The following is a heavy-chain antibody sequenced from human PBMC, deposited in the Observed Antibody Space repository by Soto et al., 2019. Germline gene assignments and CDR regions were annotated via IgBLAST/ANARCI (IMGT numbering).Heavy chain of an antibody. CDR3: AKDTPVVMFLFDS. CDR2: ITDTGVST. D-gene: IGHD2-15*01. Sequence: GGSLRLSCTASGFTFFTYAMTWVRQAPGKGLEWVSSITDTGVSTYYADSVKGRFTISRDNSKNTLYLQMNSLRTDDSAVYYCAKDTPVVMFLFDSWGRGTLVTVS. J-gene: IGHJ4*02. CDR1: GFTFFTYA. V-gene: IGHV3-23*01.